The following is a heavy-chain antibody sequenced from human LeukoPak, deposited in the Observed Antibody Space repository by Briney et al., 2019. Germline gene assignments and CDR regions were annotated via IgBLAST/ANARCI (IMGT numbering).Heavy chain of an antibody. Sequence: SETLSLTCAVYGGSFSGYYWSWIRQPPGKGLEWIGEINHSGSTNYNPSLKSRVTTSVDTSKNQFSLKLSSVTAADTAVYYCARVKAAGTRKRLYFDYWGQGTLVTVSS. CDR2: INHSGST. CDR1: GGSFSGYY. D-gene: IGHD6-13*01. J-gene: IGHJ4*02. CDR3: ARVKAAGTRKRLYFDY. V-gene: IGHV4-34*01.